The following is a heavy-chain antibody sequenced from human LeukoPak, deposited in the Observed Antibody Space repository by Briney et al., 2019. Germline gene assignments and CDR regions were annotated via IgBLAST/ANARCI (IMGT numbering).Heavy chain of an antibody. CDR3: AREEQQSNYGMDV. J-gene: IGHJ6*02. CDR2: INAGNGNT. V-gene: IGHV1-3*01. CDR1: GYTFTIYA. Sequence: ASVKVSCKASGYTFTIYAMHWVRQAPGQRLEWMGWINAGNGNTKYSQKSQGRVTITRDTSASTAYMELSSLRSEDTAVYYCAREEQQSNYGMDVWGQGTTVTVSS. D-gene: IGHD6-13*01.